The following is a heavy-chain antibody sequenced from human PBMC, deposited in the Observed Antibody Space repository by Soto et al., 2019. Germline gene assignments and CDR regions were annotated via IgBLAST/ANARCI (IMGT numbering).Heavy chain of an antibody. D-gene: IGHD5-18*01. CDR2: IIPIFGTA. J-gene: IGHJ4*02. Sequence: SSVTVSCKASGGTFSSYAISWVRQAPGQGLEWMGGIIPIFGTANYAQKFQGRVTITADESTSTAYMELSSLRSEDTAVYYCATYSYGYRKGYYFDYWGQGTLVTVSS. V-gene: IGHV1-69*13. CDR1: GGTFSSYA. CDR3: ATYSYGYRKGYYFDY.